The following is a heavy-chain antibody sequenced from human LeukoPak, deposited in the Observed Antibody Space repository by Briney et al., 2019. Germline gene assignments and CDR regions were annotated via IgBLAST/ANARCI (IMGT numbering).Heavy chain of an antibody. CDR2: IFPGDSDA. D-gene: IGHD1-1*01. CDR3: ARRNGNYFDY. J-gene: IGHJ4*02. Sequence: GESLKISCKGSGYYLTSYWIGWVRQMPGKGLEWMGIIFPGDSDARYSPSFQGQVTISVDKSISTAYLQWSSLKASDTAMYYCARRNGNYFDYWGQGTPVTVSS. CDR1: GYYLTSYW. V-gene: IGHV5-51*01.